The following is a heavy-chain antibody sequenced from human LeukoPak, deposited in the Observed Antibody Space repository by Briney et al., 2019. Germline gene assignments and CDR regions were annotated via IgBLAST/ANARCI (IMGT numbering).Heavy chain of an antibody. J-gene: IGHJ4*02. Sequence: PSETLSLTCAVYGGSFSGYYRSWIRQPPGKGLEWIGEINHSGSTNYNPSLKSRVTISVDTSKNQFSLKLSSVTAADTAVYYCARGPTREAAGSYWGQGTLVTVSS. V-gene: IGHV4-34*01. CDR3: ARGPTREAAGSY. CDR2: INHSGST. CDR1: GGSFSGYY. D-gene: IGHD6-13*01.